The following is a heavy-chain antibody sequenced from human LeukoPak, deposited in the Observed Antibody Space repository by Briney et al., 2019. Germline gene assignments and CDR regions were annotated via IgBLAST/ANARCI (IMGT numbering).Heavy chain of an antibody. J-gene: IGHJ4*02. CDR2: IIPIFGTA. Sequence: SVQVSCKASGGTSSSYAISWVRQAPGQGLEWMGGIIPIFGTANYAQKFQGRVTITTDESASTAYMELSSLRSEDTAVYYCASTGPTYYYDSSGYYFDYWGQGTLVTVSS. CDR1: GGTSSSYA. CDR3: ASTGPTYYYDSSGYYFDY. V-gene: IGHV1-69*05. D-gene: IGHD3-22*01.